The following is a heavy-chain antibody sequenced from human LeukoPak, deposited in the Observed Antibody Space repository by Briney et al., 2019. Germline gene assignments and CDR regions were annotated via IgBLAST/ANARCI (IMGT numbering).Heavy chain of an antibody. J-gene: IGHJ4*02. Sequence: GGSLRPSCAASGFTFSSYAMHWVRQAPGKGLEWVAVISYDESNKYYADSVKGRFTISRDNSKNTLYLQMNSLRAEDTAMYYCARDQSYWGQGTLVTVSS. CDR2: ISYDESNK. CDR1: GFTFSSYA. V-gene: IGHV3-30*04. CDR3: ARDQSY.